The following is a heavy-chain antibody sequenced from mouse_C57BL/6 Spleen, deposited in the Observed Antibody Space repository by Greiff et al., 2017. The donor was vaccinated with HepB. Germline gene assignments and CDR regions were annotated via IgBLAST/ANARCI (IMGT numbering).Heavy chain of an antibody. D-gene: IGHD1-1*01. Sequence: EVKLVESGGGLVKPGGSLKLSCAASGFTFSSYAMSWVRQTPEKRLEWVATISDGGSYTYYPDNVKGRFTISRDNAKNNLYLQMSHLKSEDTAMYYCARAVYYYGISPYYFYYWGKGTTLTVSS. CDR1: GFTFSSYA. J-gene: IGHJ2*01. V-gene: IGHV5-4*03. CDR2: ISDGGSYT. CDR3: ARAVYYYGISPYYFYY.